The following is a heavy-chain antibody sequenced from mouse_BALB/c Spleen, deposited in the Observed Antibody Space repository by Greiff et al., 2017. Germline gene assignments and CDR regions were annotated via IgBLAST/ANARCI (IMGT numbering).Heavy chain of an antibody. CDR2: ISSGSSTI. V-gene: IGHV5-17*02. CDR1: GFTFSSFG. D-gene: IGHD2-14*01. CDR3: ARDRYDRYFDV. Sequence: EVQLVESGGGLVQPGGSRKLSCAASGFTFSSFGMHWVRQAPEKGLEWVAYISSGSSTIYYADTVKGRFTISRDNPKNTLFLQMTSLRSEDTAMYYCARDRYDRYFDVWGAGTTVTVSS. J-gene: IGHJ1*01.